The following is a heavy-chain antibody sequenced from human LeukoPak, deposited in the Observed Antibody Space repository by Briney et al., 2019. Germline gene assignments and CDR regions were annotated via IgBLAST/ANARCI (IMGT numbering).Heavy chain of an antibody. J-gene: IGHJ4*02. CDR2: IYSGGST. V-gene: IGHV3-66*01. Sequence: TGGSLRLSCAASGFTISFYWMGWVRQAPGKGLEWVSVIYSGGSTHYADSVKGRFTISRDNSKNTLYLQMNSLRAEDTAVYYCARDRLHYDSLTGYPADWGQGALVTVSS. CDR1: GFTISFYW. CDR3: ARDRLHYDSLTGYPAD. D-gene: IGHD3-9*01.